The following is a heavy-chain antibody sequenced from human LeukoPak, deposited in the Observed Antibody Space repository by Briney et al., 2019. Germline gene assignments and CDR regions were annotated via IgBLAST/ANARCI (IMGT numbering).Heavy chain of an antibody. V-gene: IGHV3-64*01. CDR1: GFTLSSYA. Sequence: GGAPRISRAAPGFTLSSYAMHLGPPAPGEGLEYFFAFYSNGGGTYYANSVKGRFTISRDNSKNTLYLQMGSLRAENMAVYYCARAADYYGSGSYYNAVYYYGMDVWGQGTTVTVSS. CDR2: FYSNGGGT. D-gene: IGHD3-10*01. CDR3: ARAADYYGSGSYYNAVYYYGMDV. J-gene: IGHJ6*02.